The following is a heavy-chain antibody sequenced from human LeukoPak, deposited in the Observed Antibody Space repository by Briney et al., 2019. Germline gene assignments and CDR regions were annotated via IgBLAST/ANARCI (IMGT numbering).Heavy chain of an antibody. V-gene: IGHV4-34*01. Sequence: SETLSLTCAVYGGSFSGYYWSWIRQPPVKGLEWIGEINHSGSTYYNPSLKSRVTISVDTSKNQFSLKLSSVTAADTAVYYCARAASDYGDTRGRGSDYGMDVWGQGTTVTVSS. CDR2: INHSGST. CDR3: ARAASDYGDTRGRGSDYGMDV. CDR1: GGSFSGYY. D-gene: IGHD4-17*01. J-gene: IGHJ6*02.